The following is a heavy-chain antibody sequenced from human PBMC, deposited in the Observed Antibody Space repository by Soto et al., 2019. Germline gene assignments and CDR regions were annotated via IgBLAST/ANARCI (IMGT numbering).Heavy chain of an antibody. CDR3: ARDLWGYCGTDCYPLDV. V-gene: IGHV4-59*01. CDR1: GGSISGYY. D-gene: IGHD2-21*02. CDR2: TYNTGST. J-gene: IGHJ6*02. Sequence: PSETLSLTCTVSGGSISGYYWSWIRQPPGKGLEWIGYTYNTGSTVYNPSFKSRVTISVDTSKNQFSLKLNSVTAADTAVYYCARDLWGYCGTDCYPLDVWGQGTTVT.